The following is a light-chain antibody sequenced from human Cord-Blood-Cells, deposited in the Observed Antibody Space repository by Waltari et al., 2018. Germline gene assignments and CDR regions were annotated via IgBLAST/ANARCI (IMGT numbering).Light chain of an antibody. Sequence: SYELTQPPSVSVSPGQTARITCSGDALPKQSAYWYQQKPGQAPVMVIYKDSERPSGLPERCSGSSSGTTVPLTISGVPAEDEADYYCQSADSSGTYYVFRTGTNVTVL. V-gene: IGLV3-25*03. CDR1: ALPKQS. J-gene: IGLJ1*01. CDR3: QSADSSGTYYV. CDR2: KDS.